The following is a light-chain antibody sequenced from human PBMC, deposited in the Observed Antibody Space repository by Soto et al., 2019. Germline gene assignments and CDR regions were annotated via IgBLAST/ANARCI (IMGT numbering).Light chain of an antibody. J-gene: IGKJ1*01. CDR3: QQYGSSSWT. CDR2: GAS. Sequence: VFTQSPGTLSLSPGERATLSCRASQSVSIRLAWYQQKPGQAPRLLIYGASSRETGIPDRFSGSGAGTECTLTISRLEPEDFAVDYCQQYGSSSWTFGQGTKVDIK. CDR1: QSVSIR. V-gene: IGKV3-20*01.